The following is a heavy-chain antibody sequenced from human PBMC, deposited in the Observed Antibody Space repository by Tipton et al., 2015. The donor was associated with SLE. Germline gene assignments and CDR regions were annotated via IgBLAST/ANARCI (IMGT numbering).Heavy chain of an antibody. CDR1: GGSISTYY. V-gene: IGHV4-59*01. Sequence: TLSLTCTVSGGSISTYYWSWIRQPPGKGLEWIGNIYYSGSTNYNPSLKSRVTISVDTSKNQFSLRLSSVTAEDTAVYYCARRALTWAYYYYMDVWGKGTTVTVSS. CDR2: IYYSGST. D-gene: IGHD1-14*01. J-gene: IGHJ6*03. CDR3: ARRALTWAYYYYMDV.